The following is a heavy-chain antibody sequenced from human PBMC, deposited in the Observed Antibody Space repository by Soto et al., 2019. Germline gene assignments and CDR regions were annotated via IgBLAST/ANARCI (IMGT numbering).Heavy chain of an antibody. J-gene: IGHJ6*02. CDR2: VSGSGGST. CDR1: GFTFSSYG. Sequence: EVQLLESGGALVQPGGSLRLSCAASGFTFSSYGMSWVRQAPGKGLEWVSAVSGSGGSTYYADSVKGRFTISRDNSKNTLYLQMNSLRAEDTAVYYCAKDQYQLLYYYYGMDVWGQGTTVTVSS. D-gene: IGHD2-2*01. CDR3: AKDQYQLLYYYYGMDV. V-gene: IGHV3-23*01.